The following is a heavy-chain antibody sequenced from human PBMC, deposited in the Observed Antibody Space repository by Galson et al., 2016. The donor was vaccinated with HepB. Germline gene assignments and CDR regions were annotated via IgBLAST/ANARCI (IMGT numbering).Heavy chain of an antibody. J-gene: IGHJ4*02. CDR1: GFIFSNYD. V-gene: IGHV3-13*01. CDR2: IDIAGDT. D-gene: IGHD4-23*01. CDR3: ARDLWRGGRIDY. Sequence: SLRLSCAASGFIFSNYDMHWVRQVAGKGLEWVSCIDIAGDTYYPGSVKGRFTISRDNAKNTLYLQMNSLRAEDTAVYYCARDLWRGGRIDYWGQGTLVTVSS.